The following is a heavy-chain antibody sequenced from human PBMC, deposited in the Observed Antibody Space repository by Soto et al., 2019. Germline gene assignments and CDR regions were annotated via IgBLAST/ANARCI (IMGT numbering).Heavy chain of an antibody. D-gene: IGHD6-19*01. CDR1: GGTFSSYA. CDR2: IIPIFGTA. CDR3: ARDRTGIAVAGTPTDYYYGMDV. Sequence: SVKVSFKASGGTFSSYAISWLRQAPGQGLEWMGGIIPIFGTANYAQKFQGRVTITADESTSTAYMELSSLRSEDTAVYYCARDRTGIAVAGTPTDYYYGMDVWGQGTTVTVSS. V-gene: IGHV1-69*13. J-gene: IGHJ6*02.